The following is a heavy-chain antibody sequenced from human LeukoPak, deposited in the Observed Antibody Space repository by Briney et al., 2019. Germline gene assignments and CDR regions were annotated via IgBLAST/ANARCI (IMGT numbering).Heavy chain of an antibody. Sequence: TSETLSLTCAVYGGSFSGYYWSWIRQPPGKGLEWIGEINHRGSTNYNPSLKSRVTISVDTSKNQFSLKLSSVTAADTAVYYCARGLGSGSYYRYNWFDPWGQGTLVTVSS. CDR3: ARGLGSGSYYRYNWFDP. J-gene: IGHJ5*02. D-gene: IGHD1-26*01. V-gene: IGHV4-34*01. CDR2: INHRGST. CDR1: GGSFSGYY.